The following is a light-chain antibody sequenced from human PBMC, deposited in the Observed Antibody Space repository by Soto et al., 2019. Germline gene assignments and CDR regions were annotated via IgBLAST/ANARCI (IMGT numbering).Light chain of an antibody. CDR1: SGSIASNY. CDR3: QSYHSGNVV. V-gene: IGLV6-57*04. CDR2: EDN. J-gene: IGLJ2*01. Sequence: NFMLTQPHSVSESPGKTVTISCTHSSGSIASNYVQWYQQRPGSAPTPVIYEDNERPSGVPDRFSGSIDSSSNSASLTISGPKTGDEADFYCQSYHSGNVVFGGGTKLTVL.